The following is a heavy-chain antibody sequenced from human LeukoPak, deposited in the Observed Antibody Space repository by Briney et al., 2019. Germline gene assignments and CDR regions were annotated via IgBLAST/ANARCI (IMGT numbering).Heavy chain of an antibody. D-gene: IGHD3-3*01. CDR2: IYTSGST. V-gene: IGHV4-4*07. CDR3: ARGITIFGVVDY. Sequence: SETLSLTCTVSGGSISSYYWSWIRQPAGKGLEWIGRIYTSGSTNYNPSLKSRVTVSVDTSKNQFSLKLSSVTAADTAVYYCARGITIFGVVDYWGQGTLVTVSS. J-gene: IGHJ4*02. CDR1: GGSISSYY.